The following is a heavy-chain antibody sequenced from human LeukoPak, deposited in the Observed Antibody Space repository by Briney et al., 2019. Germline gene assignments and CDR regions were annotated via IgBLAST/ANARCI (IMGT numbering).Heavy chain of an antibody. CDR3: ARDGNYDFWSGYPADY. Sequence: GGSLRLSCSASGFTFSSYSMNWVRQAPGKGLEWVSSISSSSSYIYYADSVKGRFTISRDNSKNTLYLQMNSLRAEDTAVYYCARDGNYDFWSGYPADYWGQGTLVTVSS. D-gene: IGHD3-3*01. V-gene: IGHV3-21*01. J-gene: IGHJ4*02. CDR2: ISSSSSYI. CDR1: GFTFSSYS.